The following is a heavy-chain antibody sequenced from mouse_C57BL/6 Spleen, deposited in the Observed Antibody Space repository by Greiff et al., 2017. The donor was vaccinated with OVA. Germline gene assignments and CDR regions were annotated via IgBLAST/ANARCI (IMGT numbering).Heavy chain of an antibody. J-gene: IGHJ4*01. CDR2: IRSKSNNYAT. D-gene: IGHD1-1*01. Sequence: EVNVVESGGGLVQPKGSLKLSCAASGFSFNTYAMNWVRQAPGKGVEWVARIRSKSNNYATYYADSVKDRFTISRDDSESMIYLQMNNLKTEDTAMYYCVRQGIYYYGSSYVDAMDYWGQGTSVTVSS. V-gene: IGHV10-1*01. CDR3: VRQGIYYYGSSYVDAMDY. CDR1: GFSFNTYA.